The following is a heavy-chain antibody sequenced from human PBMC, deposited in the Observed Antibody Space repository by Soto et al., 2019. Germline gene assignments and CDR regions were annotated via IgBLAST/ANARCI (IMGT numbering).Heavy chain of an antibody. CDR1: GFTFDDYA. CDR2: ISWNSGSI. J-gene: IGHJ6*03. V-gene: IGHV3-9*01. CDR3: AKDSLPIGVGYYYYYYMDV. D-gene: IGHD2-21*01. Sequence: GGSLRLSCAASGFTFDDYAMHWVRQAPGKGLEWVSGISWNSGSIGYADSVKGRFTISRDNAKNSLYLQMNSLRAEDTALYYCAKDSLPIGVGYYYYYYMDVWGKGTTVTVSS.